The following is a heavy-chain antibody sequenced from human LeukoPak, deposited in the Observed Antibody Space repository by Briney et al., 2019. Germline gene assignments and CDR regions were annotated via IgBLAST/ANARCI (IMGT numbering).Heavy chain of an antibody. D-gene: IGHD5-24*01. Sequence: SETLSLTCTVSGGSISSSSYYWSWIRQPPGKGLEWIGYIYYSGSTNYNPSLKSRVTISVDTSKNQFSLKLSSVTAADTAVYYCARGGRDGYRDYWGQGTLVTVSS. J-gene: IGHJ4*02. CDR3: ARGGRDGYRDY. CDR1: GGSISSSSYY. CDR2: IYYSGST. V-gene: IGHV4-61*01.